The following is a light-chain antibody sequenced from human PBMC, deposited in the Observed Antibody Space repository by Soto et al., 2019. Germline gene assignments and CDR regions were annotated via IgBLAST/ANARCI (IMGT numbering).Light chain of an antibody. CDR1: QSVSNY. J-gene: IGKJ5*01. CDR2: DVS. CDR3: QQRSNWPP. Sequence: EIVMTQSPAPLSVSPGERATLSCRASQSVSNYLIWYQQKPGQAPRLLIYDVSNRATDIPARFSGSGSGTDFTLTISSLEPEDFAVYYCQQRSNWPPFGQGTRLEIK. V-gene: IGKV3-11*01.